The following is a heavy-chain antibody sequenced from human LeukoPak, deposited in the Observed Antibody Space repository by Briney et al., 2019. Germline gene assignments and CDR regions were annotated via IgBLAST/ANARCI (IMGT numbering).Heavy chain of an antibody. D-gene: IGHD3-22*01. V-gene: IGHV3-23*01. CDR3: ASYDSSGYYHYFDY. J-gene: IGHJ4*02. Sequence: SAGSLTLSCAASGFTFRSYAMSWVRQAPGKGLEWVSAISGSGGSTDYADSVKGRNTISRDNSQNTRYMQMNSLRAEDTAVYYCASYDSSGYYHYFDYWGQGTLVTVSS. CDR2: ISGSGGST. CDR1: GFTFRSYA.